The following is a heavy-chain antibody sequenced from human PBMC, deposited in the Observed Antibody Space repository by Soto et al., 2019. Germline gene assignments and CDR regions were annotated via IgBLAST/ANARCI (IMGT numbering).Heavy chain of an antibody. Sequence: EVQLLESGGGLVQPGGSLRLSCAASGFTFNNYAMTWVRQAPGKGLEWVSSISGSGTTAYYADSVKGRFTISRDNSRNTLHLQMNRLRADDTAVYHCAKRPTIAAAGTRFDPWGQGTLVTVSS. CDR3: AKRPTIAAAGTRFDP. CDR1: GFTFNNYA. CDR2: ISGSGTTA. D-gene: IGHD6-13*01. J-gene: IGHJ5*02. V-gene: IGHV3-23*01.